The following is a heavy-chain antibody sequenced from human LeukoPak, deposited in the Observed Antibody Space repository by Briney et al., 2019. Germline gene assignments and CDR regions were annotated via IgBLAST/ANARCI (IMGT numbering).Heavy chain of an antibody. CDR3: ARGIATITQDSFDI. D-gene: IGHD1-14*01. V-gene: IGHV4-59*01. Sequence: SETLSLTCTVSGGSISSYYWSWIRQPPGKGLEWIGYIYYSGSTNYNPSLKSRVTISVDTSKNQFSLKLSSVTAADTAVYYCARGIATITQDSFDIWGLGTMVTVSS. CDR1: GGSISSYY. CDR2: IYYSGST. J-gene: IGHJ3*02.